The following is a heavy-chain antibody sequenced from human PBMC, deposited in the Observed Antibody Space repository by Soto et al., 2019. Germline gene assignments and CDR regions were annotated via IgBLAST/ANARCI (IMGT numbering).Heavy chain of an antibody. D-gene: IGHD3-3*01. Sequence: GGSLRLSCAASGFTFSGSAMHWVRQASGKGLEWVGRIRSKANSDATAYAASVKGRFTISRDDSKNTAYLQMNSLKTEDTAVYYCTSELSIFGVVNGHHWGQGTTVTVSS. CDR1: GFTFSGSA. J-gene: IGHJ6*02. V-gene: IGHV3-73*01. CDR3: TSELSIFGVVNGHH. CDR2: IRSKANSDAT.